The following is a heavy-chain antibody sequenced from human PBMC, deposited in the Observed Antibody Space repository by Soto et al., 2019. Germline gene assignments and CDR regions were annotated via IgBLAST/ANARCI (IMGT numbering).Heavy chain of an antibody. Sequence: QVQPEQWGAGLLKPSETLSLTCAVYGGSFSGYYWTWIRQAPGKGLEWIGEINHCGGTNYNSSLKSRVTISADTSKNQFSLILYSVTAADTAVYYCARDRQYYQFWSGCQNEGPCAMDVWGQGTTVTVSS. CDR1: GGSFSGYY. CDR3: ARDRQYYQFWSGCQNEGPCAMDV. CDR2: INHCGGT. V-gene: IGHV4-34*02. D-gene: IGHD3-3*02. J-gene: IGHJ6*02.